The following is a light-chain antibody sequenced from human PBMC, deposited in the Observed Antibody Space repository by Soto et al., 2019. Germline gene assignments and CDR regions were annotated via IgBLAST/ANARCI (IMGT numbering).Light chain of an antibody. CDR2: AAS. V-gene: IGKV3-11*01. J-gene: IGKJ5*01. CDR3: QQSYNTPVT. CDR1: QSVSSY. Sequence: EIVLTQSPATLSLSPGERATLSCRASQSVSSYLAWYQQKPGQAPRLLIYAASNLQSGVPSRFSGSGSGTDFTLTITSLRPEDFATYWCQQSYNTPVTFGQGTRLEI.